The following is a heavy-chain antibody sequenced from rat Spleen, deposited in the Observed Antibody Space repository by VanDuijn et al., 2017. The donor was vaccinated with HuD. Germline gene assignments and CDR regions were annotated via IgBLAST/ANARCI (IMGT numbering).Heavy chain of an antibody. CDR2: IWTDGST. Sequence: QVQLKESGPGLVQPSQTLSLTCTVSGFSLTSYNVHWVRQPSGKGLEWMGMIWTDGSTDYNSALKSRLSISRDTSKSQFFLKMNSLQTEDTAMYFCARGSADYWGQGVMVTVSS. CDR1: GFSLTSYN. CDR3: ARGSADY. V-gene: IGHV2-30*01. J-gene: IGHJ2*01.